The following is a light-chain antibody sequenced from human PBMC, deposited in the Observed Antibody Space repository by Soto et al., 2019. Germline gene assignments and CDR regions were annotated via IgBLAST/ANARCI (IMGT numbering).Light chain of an antibody. J-gene: IGKJ2*01. Sequence: IQMTHSPFSLSASVGGRVTITCQASQDISNYLNWYHQKPGKAPNLLIYDASTLESGVPSRFSGSGSGTEFTLTISSLQPDDFATYYCQQYSIYWNTFGQGTKVDIK. CDR3: QQYSIYWNT. CDR1: QDISNY. CDR2: DAS. V-gene: IGKV1-5*01.